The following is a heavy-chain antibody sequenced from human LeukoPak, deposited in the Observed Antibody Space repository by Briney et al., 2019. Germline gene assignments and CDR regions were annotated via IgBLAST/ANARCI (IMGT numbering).Heavy chain of an antibody. CDR3: ARASVVTFRDAFDV. J-gene: IGHJ3*01. V-gene: IGHV7-4-1*01. Sequence: ASVKVSCKTSGYTFTHYGISWVRQAPGQGLEWMGWINTHSANPTYAQGLTGRYVFSVDTSATTAYLQIYNLQAEDSAVYFCARASVVTFRDAFDVWGQGTRVTVSS. CDR2: INTHSANP. CDR1: GYTFTHYG. D-gene: IGHD4-23*01.